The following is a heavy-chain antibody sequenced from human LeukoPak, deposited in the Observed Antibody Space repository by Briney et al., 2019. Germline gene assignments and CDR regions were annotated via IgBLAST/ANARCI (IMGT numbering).Heavy chain of an antibody. CDR1: GYTFSGFY. D-gene: IGHD1-26*01. J-gene: IGHJ4*02. CDR2: INPNSGGT. CDR3: ARDPNSGSYWTYFDY. Sequence: RASVKVSCKASGYTFSGFYLNWVRQAPGQGLEWMGWINPNSGGTNYAENFQGRVTMTRDTSINTAYMELSRLTSDDTAVYYCARDPNSGSYWTYFDYWGQGTLVTVSS. V-gene: IGHV1-2*02.